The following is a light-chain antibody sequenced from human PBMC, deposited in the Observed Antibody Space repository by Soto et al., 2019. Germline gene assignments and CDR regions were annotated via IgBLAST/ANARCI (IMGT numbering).Light chain of an antibody. V-gene: IGKV1-39*01. Sequence: DIQMTQSPSSLSASVGDRVTITCRASQSISRYVNGYQQRPGKAPKFLIYAASNLQIGVPSRFSGSGFGTDFTLTISSLQPEDFATYYCQQSHTPPLTFGGGTKVDIK. J-gene: IGKJ4*01. CDR1: QSISRY. CDR2: AAS. CDR3: QQSHTPPLT.